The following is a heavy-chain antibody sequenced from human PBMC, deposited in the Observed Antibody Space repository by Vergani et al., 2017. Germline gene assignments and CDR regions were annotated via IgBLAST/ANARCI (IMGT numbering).Heavy chain of an antibody. J-gene: IGHJ4*02. CDR3: ARIFGELSDY. CDR1: GGSFSGYY. Sequence: QVQLQQWGAGLLKPSETLSLTCAVYGGSFSGYYWSWIRQPPGKGLEWLGEINHSGSTNYNPSLKSRVTISVDTSKNQFSLKLSSVTAADTAVYYCARIFGELSDYWGQGTLVTVSS. V-gene: IGHV4-34*01. D-gene: IGHD3-10*01. CDR2: INHSGST.